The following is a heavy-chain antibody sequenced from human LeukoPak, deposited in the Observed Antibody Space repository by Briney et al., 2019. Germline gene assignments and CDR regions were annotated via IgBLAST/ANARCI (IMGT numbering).Heavy chain of an antibody. J-gene: IGHJ5*02. V-gene: IGHV4-38-2*02. CDR1: GYSISSGFY. Sequence: SETLSLTCTVSGYSISSGFYWGWIRQPPGKGLEWIGSIYHSGSTHYNSSLRSRVTISVDTSKNQLSLKLSSVTAADTAVYYCARDLQGPTGEYWFDPWGQGTLVTVSS. D-gene: IGHD2/OR15-2a*01. CDR2: IYHSGST. CDR3: ARDLQGPTGEYWFDP.